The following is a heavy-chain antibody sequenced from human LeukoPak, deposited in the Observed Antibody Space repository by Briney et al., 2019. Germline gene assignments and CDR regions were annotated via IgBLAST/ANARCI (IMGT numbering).Heavy chain of an antibody. CDR3: ARYGNSAVY. CDR1: GGSISISRHY. J-gene: IGHJ4*02. CDR2: IHYTGTT. Sequence: SETLSLTCTVSGGSISISRHYWAWIRQPPGKGLDWIGTIHYTGTTYCNPSLRSRVSISVDRSTNQFSLRVGPVTAADTAVYYCARYGNSAVYWGQGTLVTVSS. V-gene: IGHV4-39*07. D-gene: IGHD4-23*01.